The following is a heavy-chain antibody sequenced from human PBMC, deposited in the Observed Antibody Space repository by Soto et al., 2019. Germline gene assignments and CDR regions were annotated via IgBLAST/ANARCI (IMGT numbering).Heavy chain of an antibody. CDR2: ISWDGGST. V-gene: IGHV3-43*01. D-gene: IGHD7-27*01. CDR1: GFTFDDYT. J-gene: IGHJ3*02. CDR3: AKDDGDDAFDI. Sequence: EVQLVESGGVVVQPGGSLRLSCAASGFTFDDYTMHWVRQAPGKGLEWVSLISWDGGSTYYADSVKGRFTISRDNSKNTLYLQMTSLRTEDTALYYCAKDDGDDAFDIWGQGTMVTVSS.